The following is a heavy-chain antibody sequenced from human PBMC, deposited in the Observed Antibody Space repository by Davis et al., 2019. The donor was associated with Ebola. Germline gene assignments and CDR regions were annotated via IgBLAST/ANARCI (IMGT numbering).Heavy chain of an antibody. CDR2: IKQDGSEK. CDR1: GFTFSSYW. V-gene: IGHV3-7*01. J-gene: IGHJ4*02. CDR3: ARDNPYYDFWSGYQDY. D-gene: IGHD3-3*01. Sequence: GESLKISCAASGFTFSSYWMSWVRQAPGKGLKWVANIKQDGSEKYYVDSVKGRFTISRDNAKNSLYLQMNSLRAEDTAVYYCARDNPYYDFWSGYQDYWGQGTLVAVSS.